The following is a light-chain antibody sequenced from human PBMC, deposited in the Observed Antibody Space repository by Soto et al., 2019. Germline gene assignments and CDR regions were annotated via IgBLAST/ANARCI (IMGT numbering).Light chain of an antibody. Sequence: QSALTHSASVSGYPGQSITISCTGVNSDSGGYQYVSWYQQHPGKAPKLLIFDVTNRPSGVSDRFSGSESGTTASLTISGLQADDEADYYCSSFGSTSRLEVFGTGTKLTVL. J-gene: IGLJ1*01. CDR2: DVT. CDR3: SSFGSTSRLEV. CDR1: NSDSGGYQY. V-gene: IGLV2-14*01.